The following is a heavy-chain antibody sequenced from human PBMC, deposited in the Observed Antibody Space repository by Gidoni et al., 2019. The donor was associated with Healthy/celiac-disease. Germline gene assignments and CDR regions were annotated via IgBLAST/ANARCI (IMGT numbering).Heavy chain of an antibody. Sequence: QVQLVESGGGVVQPGRSLRLSCAASGFTFSSYGMHWVRQAPGKGLEWVAVIWYDGSNKYYADSVKGRFTISRDNSKNTLYLQMNSLRAEDTAVYYCARDRGIAARPRNAPDYWGQGTLVTVSS. D-gene: IGHD6-6*01. CDR2: IWYDGSNK. J-gene: IGHJ4*02. V-gene: IGHV3-33*01. CDR1: GFTFSSYG. CDR3: ARDRGIAARPRNAPDY.